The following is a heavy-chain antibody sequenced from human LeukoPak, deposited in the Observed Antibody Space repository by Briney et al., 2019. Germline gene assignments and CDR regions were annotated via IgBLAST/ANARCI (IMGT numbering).Heavy chain of an antibody. V-gene: IGHV3-21*01. CDR2: ISSSSSYI. CDR3: VRAEAAAGTLGEYYYYYYMDV. D-gene: IGHD6-13*01. J-gene: IGHJ6*03. Sequence: PGGSLRLSCAASGFTFSSYSINWVRQAPGKGLEWVSSISSSSSYIYYADSVKGRFTISRDNAKNSLYLQMNSLRAEDTAVYYCVRAEAAAGTLGEYYYYYYMDVWGKGTTVTVSS. CDR1: GFTFSSYS.